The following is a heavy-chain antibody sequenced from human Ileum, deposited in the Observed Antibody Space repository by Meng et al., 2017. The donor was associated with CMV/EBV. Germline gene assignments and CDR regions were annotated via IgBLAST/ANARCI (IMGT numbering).Heavy chain of an antibody. V-gene: IGHV6-1*01. CDR2: TYYRTKWSS. D-gene: IGHD3-16*01. Sequence: QVQQPQSGPGLVKPSQSLSLTLAIVGDSVSTNGVAWNWIRQSPSRGLEWLGRTYYRTKWSSYYALSVKSRIIINADTSKNQFSLQLNSVTPEDTAVYYCARDRLWAFDFWGQGTMVTVSS. CDR3: ARDRLWAFDF. CDR1: GDSVSTNGVA. J-gene: IGHJ3*01.